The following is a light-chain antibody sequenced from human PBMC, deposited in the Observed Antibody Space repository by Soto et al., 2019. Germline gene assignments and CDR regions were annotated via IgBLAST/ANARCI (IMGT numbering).Light chain of an antibody. CDR1: NSSIGAGYD. V-gene: IGLV1-40*01. CDR3: QSYDSSLSGSVV. Sequence: QAVVTQPPSVSGAPGQRVTISCTGSNSSIGAGYDVHWYQQLPGTAPKLLIYGNSNRPSGVPDRFSGSKSGTSASLAITGLQAQDDADYYCQSYDSSLSGSVVFGGGTKLTVL. J-gene: IGLJ2*01. CDR2: GNS.